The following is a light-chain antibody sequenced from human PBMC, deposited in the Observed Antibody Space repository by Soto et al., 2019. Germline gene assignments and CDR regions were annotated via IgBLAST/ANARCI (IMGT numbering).Light chain of an antibody. CDR1: SSDVGGYNY. CDR2: EVS. J-gene: IGLJ3*02. V-gene: IGLV2-14*01. CDR3: TSSTTSSTHWV. Sequence: QSVLTQPASVSGSPGQSITISFTGTSSDVGGYNYVSWYQQHPGKAPKLMIYEVSNRPSGVSNRFSGSKSGNTASLTISGRQAEDEADYYCTSSTTSSTHWVFGGGTQLTVL.